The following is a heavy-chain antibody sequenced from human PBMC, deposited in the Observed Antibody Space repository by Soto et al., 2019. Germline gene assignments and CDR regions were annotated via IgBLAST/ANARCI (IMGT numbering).Heavy chain of an antibody. D-gene: IGHD3-22*01. CDR2: IYYSVSN. V-gene: IGHV4-30-4*01. J-gene: IGHJ4*02. CDR1: GDSISSGDSY. Sequence: SETLSLTCTVSGDSISSGDSYWSWIRQSPGTGLEWIGHIYYSVSNYYNPSLRNRVTMSVDTSCNQFSLELSSVTAADTAVYYCARVRIENHDGSGYHLFDFWGQGTLVTVSS. CDR3: ARVRIENHDGSGYHLFDF.